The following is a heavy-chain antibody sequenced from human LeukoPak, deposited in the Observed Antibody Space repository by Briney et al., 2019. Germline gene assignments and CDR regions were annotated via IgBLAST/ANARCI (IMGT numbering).Heavy chain of an antibody. V-gene: IGHV4-39*07. CDR2: IYYSGST. J-gene: IGHJ5*02. Sequence: SETLSLTCTVSGGSISSSSYYWGWIRQPPGKGLEWIGSIYYSGSTYYNPSLKSRVTISVDTSKNQFSLKLSSVTAADTAVYYCARDLHGGSYYGNNWFDPWGQGTLVTVSS. CDR1: GGSISSSSYY. CDR3: ARDLHGGSYYGNNWFDP. D-gene: IGHD1-26*01.